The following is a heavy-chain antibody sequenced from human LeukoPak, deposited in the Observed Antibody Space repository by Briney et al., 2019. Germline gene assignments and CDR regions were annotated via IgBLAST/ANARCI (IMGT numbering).Heavy chain of an antibody. V-gene: IGHV4-34*01. CDR1: GGSFSGYY. J-gene: IGHJ5*02. CDR3: ASSVHARWFDP. Sequence: SETLSLTCAVYGGSFSGYYWSWIRQPPGKGLEWIGEINHSGSTNYNPSLKSRVTISVDTSKNQFSLKLSSVTAADTAVYYCASSVHARWFDPWGQGTLATVSS. CDR2: INHSGST. D-gene: IGHD2-2*01.